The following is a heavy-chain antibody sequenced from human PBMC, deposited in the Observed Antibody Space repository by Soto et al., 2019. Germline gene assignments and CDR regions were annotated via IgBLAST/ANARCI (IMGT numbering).Heavy chain of an antibody. CDR2: INAGNGNT. V-gene: IGHV1-3*01. CDR3: ARGDIVVLPAATLLDY. CDR1: GYTFTSYA. Sequence: QVQLVQSGAEVKKPGASVKVSCKASGYTFTSYAMHWVRQAPGQRLEWMGWINAGNGNTKYSQKFQGRVTITMGTXXXXXXMELSSLRSEDTAVYYCARGDIVVLPAATLLDYWGQGTLVTVSS. J-gene: IGHJ4*02. D-gene: IGHD2-2*01.